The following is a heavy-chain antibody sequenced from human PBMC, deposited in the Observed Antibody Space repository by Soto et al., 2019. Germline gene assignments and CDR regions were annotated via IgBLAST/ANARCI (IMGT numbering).Heavy chain of an antibody. D-gene: IGHD4-17*01. V-gene: IGHV3-30*18. CDR1: GFTFSSYG. Sequence: GGSLRLSCAASGFTFSSYGMHWVRQAPGKGLEWVAVISYDGSNKYYADSVKGRFTISRDNSKNTLYLQMNSLRAEDTAVYYCAKDRGDYDPLDYWGQGTLVTVSS. CDR2: ISYDGSNK. CDR3: AKDRGDYDPLDY. J-gene: IGHJ4*02.